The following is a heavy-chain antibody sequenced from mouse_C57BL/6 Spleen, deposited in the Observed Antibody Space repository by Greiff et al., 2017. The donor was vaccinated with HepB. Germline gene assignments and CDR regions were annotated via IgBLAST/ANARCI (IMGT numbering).Heavy chain of an antibody. CDR3: ARGGHSTVVAPFDY. V-gene: IGHV1-64*01. D-gene: IGHD1-1*01. CDR1: GYTFTSYW. CDR2: IHPNSGST. Sequence: QVQLKQPGAELVKPGASVKLSCKASGYTFTSYWMHWVKQRPGQGLEWIGMIHPNSGSTNYNEKFKSKATLTVDKSSSTAYMQLSSLTSEDSAVYYCARGGHSTVVAPFDYWGQGTTLTVSS. J-gene: IGHJ2*01.